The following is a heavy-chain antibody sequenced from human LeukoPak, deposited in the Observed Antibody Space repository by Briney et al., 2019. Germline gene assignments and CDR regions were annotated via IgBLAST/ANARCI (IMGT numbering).Heavy chain of an antibody. V-gene: IGHV4-59*01. CDR2: IYYSGST. J-gene: IGHJ4*02. CDR1: GGSISSYY. D-gene: IGHD3-10*01. Sequence: SETLSLTCTVSGGSISSYYWSWIRQPPGKGLEWIGYIYYSGSTNYNPSLKSRVTLSVDTSKNQFSLKLSSVTAADTAVYYCARRVRGVISPYFDYWGQGTLVTVSS. CDR3: ARRVRGVISPYFDY.